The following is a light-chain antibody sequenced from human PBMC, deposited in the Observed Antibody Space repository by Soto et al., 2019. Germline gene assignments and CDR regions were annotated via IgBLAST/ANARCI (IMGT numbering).Light chain of an antibody. Sequence: QSVLTQPPSVSAPPGQKVTISCSGSTSNIAINYVSWYQKVPGTAPTLLIYDNDKRPSGIPERFSGSRSGTSATLDITGLQTGDGAVYYCVVWDSSLSAAVFGGGTQLTVL. CDR2: DND. CDR1: TSNIAINY. J-gene: IGLJ7*01. V-gene: IGLV1-51*01. CDR3: VVWDSSLSAAV.